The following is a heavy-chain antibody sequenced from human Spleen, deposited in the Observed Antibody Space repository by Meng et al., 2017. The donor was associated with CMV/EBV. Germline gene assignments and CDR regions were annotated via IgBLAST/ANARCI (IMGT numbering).Heavy chain of an antibody. CDR3: ARGGPTYHGAGVERYFDL. Sequence: GGSLRLSCAASGFPFDDYTMHWVRHAPGKGLEWVSLISWDGTRKYYADSVKGRFTISRDNSKNTLYLQMNSLRVEDTAVYYCARGGPTYHGAGVERYFDLWGRGTLVTVSS. D-gene: IGHD3-10*01. V-gene: IGHV3-43*01. J-gene: IGHJ4*02. CDR1: GFPFDDYT. CDR2: ISWDGTRK.